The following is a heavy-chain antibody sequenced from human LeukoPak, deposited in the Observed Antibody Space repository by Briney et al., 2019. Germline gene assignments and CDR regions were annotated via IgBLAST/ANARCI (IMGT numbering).Heavy chain of an antibody. V-gene: IGHV4-34*01. D-gene: IGHD6-19*01. CDR3: AAYSTGFDI. CDR2: INHRGST. CDR1: GGSFSDYY. Sequence: PSETLSLTCAVYGGSFSDYYWTWIPQSPGKGLEWIGEINHRGSTHFNPSLKSRVTISVDTSKKPFSLKLSSVTAADTAVYYCAAYSTGFDIWGQGTVVTVSS. J-gene: IGHJ3*02.